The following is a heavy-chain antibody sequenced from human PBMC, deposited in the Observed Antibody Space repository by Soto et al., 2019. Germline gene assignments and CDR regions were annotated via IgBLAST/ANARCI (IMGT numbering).Heavy chain of an antibody. CDR1: GFHFSSYA. CDR3: ARTWYSSGWGWFDP. Sequence: GGSLRLSCAASGFHFSSYAMSWVRQAPGKGLEWVSAISGSGGSIYYADSVKGRFTVSRDNAKNSLYLQMNSLRAEDMAVYYCARTWYSSGWGWFDPWGQGTLVTVPQ. V-gene: IGHV3-23*01. CDR2: ISGSGGSI. J-gene: IGHJ5*02. D-gene: IGHD6-19*01.